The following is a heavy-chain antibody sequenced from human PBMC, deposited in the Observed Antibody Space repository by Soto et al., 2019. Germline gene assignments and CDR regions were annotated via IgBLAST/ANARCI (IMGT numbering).Heavy chain of an antibody. V-gene: IGHV3-23*01. J-gene: IGHJ2*01. CDR1: GFTFSSYA. Sequence: GGYLRLSCAASGFTFSSYAMSWVRQAPGKGLEWVSAISGSGGSTYYADSVKGRFTISRDNSKNTLYLQMNSLRAEDTAVYYCVSRNYYECYGYYYDFFDFWGRGT. D-gene: IGHD3-22*01. CDR3: VSRNYYECYGYYYDFFDF. CDR2: ISGSGGST.